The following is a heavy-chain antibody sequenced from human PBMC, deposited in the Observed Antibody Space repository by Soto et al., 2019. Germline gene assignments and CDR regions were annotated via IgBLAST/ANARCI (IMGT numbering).Heavy chain of an antibody. Sequence: SETLSLTCTVSGGSISSSSYYWCWIRQPPGKGLEWIGSIYYSGSTYYNPSLKSRVTISVDTSKNQFSLKLSSVTAADTAVYYCARLQLVHKSSTLDYYYGMDVWGQGTTVTVSS. J-gene: IGHJ6*02. CDR1: GGSISSSSYY. V-gene: IGHV4-39*01. CDR2: IYYSGST. CDR3: ARLQLVHKSSTLDYYYGMDV. D-gene: IGHD6-13*01.